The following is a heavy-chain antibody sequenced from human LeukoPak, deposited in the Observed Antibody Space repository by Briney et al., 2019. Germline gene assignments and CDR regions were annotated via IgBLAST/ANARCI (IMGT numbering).Heavy chain of an antibody. CDR2: IGASGGST. CDR1: GFTFSSYA. CDR3: ARLTDYGGNSDYFDY. J-gene: IGHJ4*02. Sequence: GGSLRLACATSGFTFSSYAMSWVRQAPGKGLEWVSGIGASGGSTYYADSVKGRFTISRDNSKNTLYLQMNSLRAEDTAVYYCARLTDYGGNSDYFDYWGQGTLVTVSS. V-gene: IGHV3-23*01. D-gene: IGHD4-23*01.